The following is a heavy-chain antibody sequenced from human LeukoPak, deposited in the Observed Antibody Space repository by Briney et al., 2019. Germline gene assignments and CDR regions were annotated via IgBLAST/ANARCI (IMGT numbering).Heavy chain of an antibody. Sequence: ASVKVSCMASGYTFTGYYMHWVRQAPGQGLEWMGWINPNSGGTYYGQKFQGRVTMTRDTSITTAYMELNRLRSDDTAVYYCARDPTYYYGSGSSGNWFDPWGQGTLVTVSS. CDR1: GYTFTGYY. CDR3: ARDPTYYYGSGSSGNWFDP. J-gene: IGHJ5*02. D-gene: IGHD3-10*01. CDR2: INPNSGGT. V-gene: IGHV1-2*02.